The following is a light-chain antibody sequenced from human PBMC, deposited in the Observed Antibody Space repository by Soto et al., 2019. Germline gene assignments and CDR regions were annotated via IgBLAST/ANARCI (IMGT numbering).Light chain of an antibody. V-gene: IGLV2-14*01. J-gene: IGLJ2*01. CDR1: SSDVGGYNY. Sequence: QSALTQPASVSEPPGQSITIPCTGTSSDVGGYNYVSWYQQHPGKAPKLLIYDVSNRPSGVSNRFSGSKSGNTAYLTISGLQADDEAHYYCSSYTSSITLVVFGGGTKLTVL. CDR2: DVS. CDR3: SSYTSSITLVV.